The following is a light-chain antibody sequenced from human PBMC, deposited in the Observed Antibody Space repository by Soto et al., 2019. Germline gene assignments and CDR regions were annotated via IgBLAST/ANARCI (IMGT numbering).Light chain of an antibody. CDR2: AAS. CDR1: QSVAGNF. Sequence: EIVLTQSPGTLSLSPGERATLSCTASQSVAGNFLAWYQQRPGQAPRLLISAASSRATAIPDRFSGSGSGTEFTLTTSRLEPDDDSVYFYRQYGDSPRTFGPGTKLNIK. CDR3: RQYGDSPRT. J-gene: IGKJ3*01. V-gene: IGKV3-20*01.